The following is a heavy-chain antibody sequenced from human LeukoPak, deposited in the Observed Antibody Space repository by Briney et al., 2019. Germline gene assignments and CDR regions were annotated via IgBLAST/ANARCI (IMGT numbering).Heavy chain of an antibody. CDR1: GFTVSSNY. J-gene: IGHJ6*03. Sequence: TGGSLRLSCAASGFTVSSNYMSWVRQAPGKGLEWVSVIYSGGSTYYADSVKGRFTISRDNSKNTLYLQMNSLRAEDTAVYYCARSSRYYYYYMDVWGKGPRSPSP. V-gene: IGHV3-53*01. CDR2: IYSGGST. CDR3: ARSSRYYYYYMDV.